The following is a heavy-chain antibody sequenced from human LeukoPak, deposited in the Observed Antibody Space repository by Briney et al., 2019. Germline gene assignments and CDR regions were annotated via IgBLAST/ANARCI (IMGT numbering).Heavy chain of an antibody. CDR3: TRETAFDF. CDR2: ISYDGSNK. Sequence: GGSLRLSCAASGLNFGSYAMHWVRQAPGKGLEWVAAISYDGSNKYYADSVKGRFTISRDNAKNSLYLQMNSLRAEDSAVYYCTRETAFDFWGQGTVVTVSS. V-gene: IGHV3-30*03. J-gene: IGHJ3*01. CDR1: GLNFGSYA.